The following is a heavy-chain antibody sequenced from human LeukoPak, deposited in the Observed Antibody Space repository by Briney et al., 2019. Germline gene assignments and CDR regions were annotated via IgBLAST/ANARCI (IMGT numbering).Heavy chain of an antibody. J-gene: IGHJ5*02. CDR3: ARAGMDMVRGVMTSLWFDP. D-gene: IGHD3-10*01. V-gene: IGHV3-30*03. Sequence: GGSLRLSCAASGFTFSSYGMHWVRQAPGKGLEWVAVISYDGSNKYYADSVKGRFTISRDNSKNTLYLQMNSLRAEDTAVYYCARAGMDMVRGVMTSLWFDPWGQGTLVTVSS. CDR1: GFTFSSYG. CDR2: ISYDGSNK.